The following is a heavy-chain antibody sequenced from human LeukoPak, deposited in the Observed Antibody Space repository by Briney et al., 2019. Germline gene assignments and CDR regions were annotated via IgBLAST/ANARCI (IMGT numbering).Heavy chain of an antibody. J-gene: IGHJ4*02. CDR2: ISYSGRT. D-gene: IGHD1-7*01. V-gene: IGHV4-59*01. CDR3: ARVTGTIFDY. Sequence: SETLSLTCSVSGGSIGRYWWSWIRQPPGKGLEWIGYISYSGRTSYNPSLKSRVTISVDTSKNHFSLKLSSVTAADTAVYYCARVTGTIFDYWGQGTLVTVSS. CDR1: GGSIGRYW.